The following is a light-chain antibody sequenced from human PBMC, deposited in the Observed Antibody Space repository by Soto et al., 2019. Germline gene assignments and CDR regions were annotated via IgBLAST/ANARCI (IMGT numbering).Light chain of an antibody. CDR1: PSVSSY. Sequence: EIVLTQPPATLSLSPGERATLSCRASPSVSSYLACYQQKAGQAPRLLIYDASNRATGTPASFSGSWSGTDFTLTISSLEPEDVAVYYCQKRSNWPWRFGQGTKVEIK. V-gene: IGKV3-11*01. CDR2: DAS. J-gene: IGKJ1*01. CDR3: QKRSNWPWR.